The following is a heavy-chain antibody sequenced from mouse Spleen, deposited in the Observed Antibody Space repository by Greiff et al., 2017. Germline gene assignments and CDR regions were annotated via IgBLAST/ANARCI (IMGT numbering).Heavy chain of an antibody. D-gene: IGHD1-1*01. CDR1: GFNIKDDY. V-gene: IGHV14-4*01. CDR3: TRIASVVAANYYAVDY. CDR2: IDPENGDT. J-gene: IGHJ4*01. Sequence: VQLQQSGAELVRPGASVKLSCTASGFNIKDDYMHWVKQRPEQGLEWIGWIDPENGDTEYASKFQGKATITADTSSNTAYLQLSSLTSEDTAVYYCTRIASVVAANYYAVDYWGQGTSVTVSS.